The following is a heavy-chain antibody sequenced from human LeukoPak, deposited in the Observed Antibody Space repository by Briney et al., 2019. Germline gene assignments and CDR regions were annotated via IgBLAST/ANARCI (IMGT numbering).Heavy chain of an antibody. CDR3: ARDMEQWLVQDWYFDL. J-gene: IGHJ2*01. D-gene: IGHD6-19*01. CDR2: IGYDGRNK. CDR1: GFTFSSYG. Sequence: SLRLSCAASGFTFSSYGMHWVRQAPGTGLEWVAVIGYDGRNKYYADSVKGRFIISRDNSKNTLYLQMNILRAEDTAVYYCARDMEQWLVQDWYFDLWGRGTLVTVSS. V-gene: IGHV3-33*01.